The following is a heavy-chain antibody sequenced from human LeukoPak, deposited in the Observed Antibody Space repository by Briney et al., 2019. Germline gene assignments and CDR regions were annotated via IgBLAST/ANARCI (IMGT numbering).Heavy chain of an antibody. CDR3: ERDRDHSDNFHYWFDP. D-gene: IGHD4-23*01. CDR1: GFSFNTYS. V-gene: IGHV3-21*01. J-gene: IGHJ5*02. CDR2: ISSSSTYI. Sequence: GVSLTLTCAASGFSFNTYSMNWLRHTPGKGREWVSSISSSSTYIYYADSEKGRFTISRYNAKDSLYLQINGLRPEDTAVYYCERDRDHSDNFHYWFDPWGKGTLVTVSS.